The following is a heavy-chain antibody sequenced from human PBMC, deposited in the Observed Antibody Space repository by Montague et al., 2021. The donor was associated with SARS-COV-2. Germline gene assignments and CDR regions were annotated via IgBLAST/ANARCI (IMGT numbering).Heavy chain of an antibody. Sequence: SETLSLTCTVSGGSITVSRYDWGWIRQPPGKGLEWIGSVHYTGTTSYNASLKSRLTISVDTSENQFSLKMTSVTAPDTAVYYRARHRANAGSFDIWGQGTMVTVSS. V-gene: IGHV4-39*01. D-gene: IGHD1-1*01. CDR2: VHYTGTT. CDR1: GGSITVSRYD. CDR3: ARHRANAGSFDI. J-gene: IGHJ3*02.